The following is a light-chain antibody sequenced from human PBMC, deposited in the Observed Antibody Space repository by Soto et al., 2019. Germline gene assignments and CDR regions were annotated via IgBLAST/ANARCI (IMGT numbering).Light chain of an antibody. J-gene: IGKJ1*01. CDR2: DAS. CDR3: QQRSNWPPT. Sequence: EIVLTQSPATLSLSPGERATLSCRASQSVSSYLAWYQQKPGQAPRLLIYDASTRATGIPARFSGSGSGTDSTLTITSLEPEDFAVYYCQQRSNWPPTFGQGTKVDIK. V-gene: IGKV3-11*01. CDR1: QSVSSY.